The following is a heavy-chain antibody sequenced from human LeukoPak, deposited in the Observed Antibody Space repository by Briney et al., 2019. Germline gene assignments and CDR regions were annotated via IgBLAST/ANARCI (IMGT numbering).Heavy chain of an antibody. J-gene: IGHJ4*02. CDR1: GFTFSSYG. D-gene: IGHD1-1*01. V-gene: IGHV3-49*04. CDR3: TRDRGAYNLYDY. CDR2: VRSKAYGETA. Sequence: GGSLRLSCAASGFTFSSYGMHWVRQAPGKGLEWVGFVRSKAYGETADYAASVKGRFTISRDDSKAIAYLQMNSLKTEDTAVYHCTRDRGAYNLYDYWGQGTLVTVSS.